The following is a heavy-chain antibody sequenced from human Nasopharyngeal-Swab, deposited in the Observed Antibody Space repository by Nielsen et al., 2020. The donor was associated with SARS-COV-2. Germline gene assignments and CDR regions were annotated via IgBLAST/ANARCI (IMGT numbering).Heavy chain of an antibody. J-gene: IGHJ6*02. D-gene: IGHD3-3*01. CDR2: ISSSSSYI. CDR3: ARDGLDYDFWSAYFMDV. V-gene: IGHV3-21*01. Sequence: GGSLGLSCAASGFTFNNYNFNWVRQAPGKGLEWVSSISSSSSYIYYADSVKGRFTISRDNAKNSLYLQMTSLRAEDTAVYYCARDGLDYDFWSAYFMDVWGQGTTVTVSS. CDR1: GFTFNNYN.